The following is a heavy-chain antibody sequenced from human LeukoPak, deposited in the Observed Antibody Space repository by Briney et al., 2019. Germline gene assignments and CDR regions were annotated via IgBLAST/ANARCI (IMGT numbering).Heavy chain of an antibody. CDR2: IKQDGSEQ. CDR1: GLIFGQNW. J-gene: IGHJ4*02. V-gene: IGHV3-7*03. CDR3: VRDYPYYDFWSPYLDF. D-gene: IGHD3-3*01. Sequence: GGSLRLSCAASGLIFGQNWMSWVRQAPGKGLQWVANIKQDGSEQNYVDQVKGRFTISRDNGKNSLYLQMNSLRADDTAVYFCVRDYPYYDFWSPYLDFWGQGTPVIVSS.